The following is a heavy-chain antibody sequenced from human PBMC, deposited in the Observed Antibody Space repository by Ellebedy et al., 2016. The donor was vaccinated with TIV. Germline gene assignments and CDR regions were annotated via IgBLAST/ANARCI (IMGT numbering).Heavy chain of an antibody. CDR2: ISYDGSNK. CDR3: AKAEPGPCSSTSCYRGGDYYYYMDV. Sequence: GESLKISXAASGFTFSSYGMHWVRQAPGKGLEWVAVISYDGSNKYYADSVKGRFTISRDNSKNTLYLQMNSLRAEDTAVYYCAKAEPGPCSSTSCYRGGDYYYYMDVWGKGTTVTVSS. V-gene: IGHV3-30*18. D-gene: IGHD2-2*02. CDR1: GFTFSSYG. J-gene: IGHJ6*03.